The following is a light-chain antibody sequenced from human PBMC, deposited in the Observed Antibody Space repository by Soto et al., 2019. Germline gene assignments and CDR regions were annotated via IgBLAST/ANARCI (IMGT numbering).Light chain of an antibody. CDR3: QQYGPSLWT. CDR1: QSVTSSY. CDR2: AAS. V-gene: IGKV3-20*01. Sequence: EVVLTQSPGTLSLSPGERATLSCRASQSVTSSYLAWYQQKPGQAPRLLIYAASSRATGIPDRFGGSGSETDFTLTISRLEPEDSAVYYCQQYGPSLWTFGQGTKVEIK. J-gene: IGKJ1*01.